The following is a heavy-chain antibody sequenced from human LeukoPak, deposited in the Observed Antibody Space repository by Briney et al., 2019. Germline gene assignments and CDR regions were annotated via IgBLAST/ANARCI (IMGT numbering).Heavy chain of an antibody. Sequence: ASVKVSCKASGYTFTSYDINWVRQATGQGLEWMGWMNPNSGNTGYAQKFQGRVTMTRNTSISTAYMELGSLRSEDTAVYYCARMTTVILYYYYYMDVWGKGTTVTVSS. D-gene: IGHD4-11*01. V-gene: IGHV1-8*01. CDR2: MNPNSGNT. CDR3: ARMTTVILYYYYYMDV. CDR1: GYTFTSYD. J-gene: IGHJ6*03.